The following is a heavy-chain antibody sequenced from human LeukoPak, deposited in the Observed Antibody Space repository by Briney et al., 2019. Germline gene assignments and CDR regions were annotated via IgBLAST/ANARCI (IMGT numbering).Heavy chain of an antibody. J-gene: IGHJ4*02. V-gene: IGHV1-2*02. CDR2: INPNSGGT. CDR1: GYTFTGYY. Sequence: ASVKVSCKASGYTFTGYYMHWVRQAPGQGLEWMGWINPNSGGTNYAQKFQGRVTMTRDTSISTAYMELSRLRSDDTAVYYCARVVEYYDILTGYYRRYFGYWGQGTLVTVSS. D-gene: IGHD3-9*01. CDR3: ARVVEYYDILTGYYRRYFGY.